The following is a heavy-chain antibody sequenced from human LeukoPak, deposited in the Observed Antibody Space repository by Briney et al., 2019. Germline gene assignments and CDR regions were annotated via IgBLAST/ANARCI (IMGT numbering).Heavy chain of an antibody. Sequence: ASVKISCKASGGTFSSYAISWVRQVAGQGLEWMGWISAQHGQTEYAPNSQDRVTMTTDTYTNTAYMELRSLRSDDTAVYYCAGSLGYCTSNFCYLKYWGQGTLVTVSS. J-gene: IGHJ4*02. CDR1: GGTFSSYA. D-gene: IGHD2-2*01. CDR3: AGSLGYCTSNFCYLKY. V-gene: IGHV1-18*01. CDR2: ISAQHGQT.